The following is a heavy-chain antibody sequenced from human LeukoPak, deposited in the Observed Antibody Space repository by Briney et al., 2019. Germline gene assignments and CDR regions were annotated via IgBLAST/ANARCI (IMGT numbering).Heavy chain of an antibody. CDR2: IYYDGRDK. V-gene: IGHV3-33*01. CDR3: ATDRSLSYLDY. CDR1: GLTFKNYG. Sequence: QPGTSLRLSCAASGLTFKNYGMHWVRQAPGKGLGWVSIIYYDGRDKYYADSVKGRFTVSRDNSKNTLYLQMNSLRDEDTAVYYCATDRSLSYLDYWGQGTLVTVSS. J-gene: IGHJ4*02.